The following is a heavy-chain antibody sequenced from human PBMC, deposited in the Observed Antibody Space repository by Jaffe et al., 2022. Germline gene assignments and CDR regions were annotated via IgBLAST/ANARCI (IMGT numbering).Heavy chain of an antibody. D-gene: IGHD3-10*01. CDR3: AKVTPRTLLWFREPLRGSGYFDY. CDR1: GFTFSSYA. V-gene: IGHV3-23*01. CDR2: ISGSGGST. Sequence: EVQLLESGGGLVQPGGSLRLSCAASGFTFSSYAMSWVRQAPGKGLEWVSAISGSGGSTYYADSVKGRFTISRDNSKNTLYLQMNSLRAEDTAVYYCAKVTPRTLLWFREPLRGSGYFDYWGQGTLVTVSS. J-gene: IGHJ4*02.